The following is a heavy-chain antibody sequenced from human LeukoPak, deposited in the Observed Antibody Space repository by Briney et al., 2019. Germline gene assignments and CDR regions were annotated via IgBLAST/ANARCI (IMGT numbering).Heavy chain of an antibody. V-gene: IGHV3-66*01. CDR3: ARDQDYYYGMDV. J-gene: IGHJ6*02. CDR1: GFTVSSNY. Sequence: HPGGSLRLSCAASGFTVSSNYMSWVRQAPGKGLEWVSVIYSGGRTYYADSVKGRFTISRDNSKNTLYLQMNSLRAEDAAVYYCARDQDYYYGMDVWGQGTTVTVSS. CDR2: IYSGGRT.